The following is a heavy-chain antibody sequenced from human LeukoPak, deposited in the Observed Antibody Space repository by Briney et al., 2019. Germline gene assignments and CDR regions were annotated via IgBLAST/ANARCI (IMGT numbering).Heavy chain of an antibody. CDR3: ARAYYYYDSSGHYYYYYAMDV. CDR2: ISSSSTI. D-gene: IGHD3-22*01. V-gene: IGHV3-48*04. Sequence: GGSLRLSCAASGFTFSSYGMNWVRQAPGKGLEGVSYISSSSTIYYADSVKGRFTISRDNAKNSLYLQMNTLRAEDTAVYYCARAYYYYDSSGHYYYYYAMDVWGQGTTVTVSS. CDR1: GFTFSSYG. J-gene: IGHJ6*02.